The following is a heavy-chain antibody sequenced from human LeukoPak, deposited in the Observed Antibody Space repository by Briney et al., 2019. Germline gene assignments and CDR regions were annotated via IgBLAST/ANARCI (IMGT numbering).Heavy chain of an antibody. D-gene: IGHD5-12*01. V-gene: IGHV4-30-4*07. CDR1: GDSISNGGYS. CDR3: ARDHSGYDLRPFDY. CDR2: IYNSGTT. J-gene: IGHJ4*02. Sequence: KSSETLSLTCGVSGDSISNGGYSWSWIRQPPGKGLDWIGYIYNSGTTYYNPSLKSRVTISVDTSKNQFSLKLSSVTAADTAVYYCARDHSGYDLRPFDYWGQGTLVTVSS.